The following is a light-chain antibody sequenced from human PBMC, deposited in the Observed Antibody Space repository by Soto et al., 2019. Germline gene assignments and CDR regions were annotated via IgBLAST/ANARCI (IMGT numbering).Light chain of an antibody. V-gene: IGKV3-20*01. CDR2: GAS. CDR3: LQYGSSPPWT. Sequence: EIVLTQSPGTLSLSPGERATLSCRASQSVSSSYLAWYQQKPGQAPRLLIYGASSRATGIPDRFSGSWSGTDFTLTISRLEPEDFAVYYCLQYGSSPPWTFGQGTKVEIK. CDR1: QSVSSSY. J-gene: IGKJ1*01.